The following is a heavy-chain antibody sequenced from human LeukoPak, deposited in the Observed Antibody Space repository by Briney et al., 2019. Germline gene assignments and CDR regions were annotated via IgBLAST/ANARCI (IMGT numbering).Heavy chain of an antibody. J-gene: IGHJ5*02. D-gene: IGHD2-15*01. Sequence: SETLSLTCSVSGYTISSGYYWGWIRRPPGKGLEWIASFYYNENTYYYNPSLKSRVTISVDTSRNQLSLKLNSVTAADTAVYYCVRDRGGLGYCRGGPCYSVLRPFDPWGQGTLVTVSS. CDR3: VRDRGGLGYCRGGPCYSVLRPFDP. CDR2: FYYNENTY. V-gene: IGHV4-38-2*02. CDR1: GYTISSGYY.